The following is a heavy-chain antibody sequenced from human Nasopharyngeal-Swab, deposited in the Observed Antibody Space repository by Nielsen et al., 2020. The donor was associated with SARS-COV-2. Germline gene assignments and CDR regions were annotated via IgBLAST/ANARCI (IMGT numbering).Heavy chain of an antibody. CDR2: ISSSSSYI. J-gene: IGHJ6*02. D-gene: IGHD3-3*01. CDR1: GFTFSSYS. CDR3: ASSPGDTIFGVVITNYYYYYGMDV. V-gene: IGHV3-21*01. Sequence: GESLKISCAASGFTFSSYSMNWVRQAPGKGPEWVSSISSSSSYIYYADSVKGRFTISRDNAKNSLYLQMNSLRAEDTAVYYCASSPGDTIFGVVITNYYYYYGMDVWGQGTTVTVSS.